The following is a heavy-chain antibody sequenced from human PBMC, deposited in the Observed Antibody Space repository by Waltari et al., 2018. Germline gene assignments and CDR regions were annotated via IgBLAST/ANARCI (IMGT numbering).Heavy chain of an antibody. CDR2: ISAYNGNT. CDR1: GYTFTSYG. CDR3: ARAADYGDYLDY. Sequence: QVQLVQSGAEVKKPGASVKVSCKASGYTFTSYGISWVRQAPGHGLEWMGWISAYNGNTNYAQKLQCRVTLTTATSTSTAYMELRSLRSDDTALYYCARAADYGDYLDYWGQRTLVTVSS. D-gene: IGHD4-17*01. J-gene: IGHJ4*02. V-gene: IGHV1-18*01.